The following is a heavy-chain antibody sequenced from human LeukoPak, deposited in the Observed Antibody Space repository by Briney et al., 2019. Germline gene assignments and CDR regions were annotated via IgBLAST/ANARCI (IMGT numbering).Heavy chain of an antibody. J-gene: IGHJ6*02. CDR2: IWYDGSNK. V-gene: IGHV3-33*08. D-gene: IGHD5-18*01. Sequence: GGSLRLSCAASGFTFSSYAMHWVRQAPGKGLEWVAVIWYDGSNKYYADSVKGRFTISRDNSKNTLYLQMNSLRAEDTAVYYCARDMIKAVTLSKLWLPRGYGMDVWGQGTTVTVSS. CDR1: GFTFSSYA. CDR3: ARDMIKAVTLSKLWLPRGYGMDV.